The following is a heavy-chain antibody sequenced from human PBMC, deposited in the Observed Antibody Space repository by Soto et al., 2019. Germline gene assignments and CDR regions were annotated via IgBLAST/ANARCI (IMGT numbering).Heavy chain of an antibody. CDR2: ISGSGGST. Sequence: GGSLRLSCAASGFTFSSYAMSWVRQAPGKGLEWVSAISGSGGSTYYADSVKGRFTISRDNSKNTLYLQMNSLRAEDTAVYYCAKDMITFGGVIVKGSFDYWGQGTLVTVSS. CDR1: GFTFSSYA. J-gene: IGHJ4*02. D-gene: IGHD3-16*02. V-gene: IGHV3-23*01. CDR3: AKDMITFGGVIVKGSFDY.